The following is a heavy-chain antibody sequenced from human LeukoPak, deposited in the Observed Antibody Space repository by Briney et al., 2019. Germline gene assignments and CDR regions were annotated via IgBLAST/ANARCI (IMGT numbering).Heavy chain of an antibody. CDR2: IYSGGST. V-gene: IGHV3-53*01. CDR3: AREGYSSGWFRN. CDR1: GFTVSSNY. D-gene: IGHD6-19*01. Sequence: GGSLRLSCAASGFTVSSNYMSWVRQAPGRGLEWVSVIYSGGSTYYADSVKGRFTISRDISKNTLYLQMNSLKVDDTAVYYCAREGYSSGWFRNWGQGTLVTVSS. J-gene: IGHJ4*02.